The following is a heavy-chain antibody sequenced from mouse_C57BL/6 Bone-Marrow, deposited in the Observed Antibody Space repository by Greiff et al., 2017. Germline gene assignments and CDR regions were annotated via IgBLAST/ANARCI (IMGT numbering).Heavy chain of an antibody. D-gene: IGHD2-2*01. CDR3: ARVYYGYLYYFDY. CDR2: ISRGGGST. J-gene: IGHJ2*01. V-gene: IGHV5-12-1*01. CDR1: GFAFSSYD. Sequence: EVKVVESGGGLVKPGGSLKLSCAASGFAFSSYDMSWVRQTPVKRLAWVAYISRGGGSTYYPDTVKGRFTISRDNAKNTLYLQMSSRTSEDTAMYYCARVYYGYLYYFDYWGQGTTLTVSS.